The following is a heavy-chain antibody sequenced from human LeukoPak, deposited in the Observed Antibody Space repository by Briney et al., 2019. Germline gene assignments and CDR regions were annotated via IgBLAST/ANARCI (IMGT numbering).Heavy chain of an antibody. CDR1: GGSISSSSYY. J-gene: IGHJ4*02. D-gene: IGHD2-2*01. V-gene: IGHV4-39*06. CDR2: IYYSGST. Sequence: SETLSLTCTVSGGSISSSSYYWGWIRQPPGKGLEWIGSIYYSGSTYYNPSLKSRVTISVDTSKNQFPLQLNSVTPEDTAVYYCARRGAYLQLDYWGQGTLVTVSS. CDR3: ARRGAYLQLDY.